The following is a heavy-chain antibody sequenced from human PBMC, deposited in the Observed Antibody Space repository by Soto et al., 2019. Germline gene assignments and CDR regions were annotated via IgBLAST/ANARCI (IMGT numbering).Heavy chain of an antibody. CDR3: ATRITMVRGVIITGDACDI. CDR2: ISGSGGST. CDR1: GFTFSSYA. J-gene: IGHJ3*02. V-gene: IGHV3-23*01. Sequence: EVQLLESGGGLVQPGGSLRLSCAASGFTFSSYAMSWVRQAPGKGLEWVSAISGSGGSTYYADSVKGRFTISRDNSKNTLYLQMNSLRAEDTAVYYCATRITMVRGVIITGDACDIWGQGTMVTVSS. D-gene: IGHD3-10*01.